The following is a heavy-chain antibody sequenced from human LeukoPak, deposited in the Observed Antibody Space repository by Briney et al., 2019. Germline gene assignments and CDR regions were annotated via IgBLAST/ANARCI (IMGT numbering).Heavy chain of an antibody. Sequence: ASVKVSCKASGYTFTGYYMHWVRQAPGQGLEWMGWINPNSGGTNYAQKFQGRVTMTRDTSISTAYMELSRLRSDDTAAYYCARVRPYTIFGVVIKSDFDYWGQGTLVTVSS. CDR1: GYTFTGYY. V-gene: IGHV1-2*02. CDR3: ARVRPYTIFGVVIKSDFDY. CDR2: INPNSGGT. J-gene: IGHJ4*02. D-gene: IGHD3-3*01.